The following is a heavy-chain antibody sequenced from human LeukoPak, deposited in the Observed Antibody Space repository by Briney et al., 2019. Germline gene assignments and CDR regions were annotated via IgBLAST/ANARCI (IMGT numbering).Heavy chain of an antibody. J-gene: IGHJ3*02. Sequence: SETLSLTCTVSGGSISSYYWSWIRQPPGKGLEWLGYIYYSGSTNYNPSLKSRVTISVDTSKNQFSLKLSSVTAADTAVYYCERVKSGSSGDAFDIWGQGTMVTVSS. CDR2: IYYSGST. V-gene: IGHV4-59*08. CDR3: ERVKSGSSGDAFDI. D-gene: IGHD6-19*01. CDR1: GGSISSYY.